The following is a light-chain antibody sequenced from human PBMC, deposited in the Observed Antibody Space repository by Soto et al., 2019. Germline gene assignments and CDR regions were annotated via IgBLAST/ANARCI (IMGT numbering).Light chain of an antibody. CDR1: QSVSSTY. V-gene: IGKV3-20*01. J-gene: IGKJ2*01. CDR3: QQYGSSPPYT. Sequence: EIVLTQSPGTLSLSPGERATLSCRASQSVSSTYLAWYPHKPGQAPRLLIYGASSRAPGIPDRFSGSGSGTDFTLTISRLEPEDFALYYCQQYGSSPPYTFGQGTKLEIK. CDR2: GAS.